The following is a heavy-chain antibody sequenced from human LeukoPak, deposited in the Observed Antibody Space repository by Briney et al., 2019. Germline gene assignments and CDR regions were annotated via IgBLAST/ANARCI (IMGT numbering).Heavy chain of an antibody. CDR2: ISSSSSYI. J-gene: IGHJ4*02. V-gene: IGHV3-21*01. CDR1: GFTFSSYS. Sequence: GGSLRLSCAASGFTFSSYSMNWVRQAPGKGLEWVSSISSSSSYIYYADSVKGRFTISRDNAKNSLYLQMNSLRAEDTAVYYCARDPFRLTSGFDYWGQGTLVTVSS. CDR3: ARDPFRLTSGFDY. D-gene: IGHD3-10*01.